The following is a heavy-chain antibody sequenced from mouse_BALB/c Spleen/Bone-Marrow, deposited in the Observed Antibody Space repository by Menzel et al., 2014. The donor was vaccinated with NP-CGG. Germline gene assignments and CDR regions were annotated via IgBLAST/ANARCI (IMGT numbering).Heavy chain of an antibody. Sequence: DVMLVESGGGLVQPGGSRKLSCAASGFTFSSFGMHWVRQAPEKGLEWVAYISDGSSTIYYADTVKGRFAIFRDNPKNTLFLQMTGLRSEDTAMYYCARLDVGGYWGQGTSLTVSS. J-gene: IGHJ2*02. CDR3: ARLDVGGY. CDR1: GFTFSSFG. CDR2: ISDGSSTI. V-gene: IGHV5-17*02.